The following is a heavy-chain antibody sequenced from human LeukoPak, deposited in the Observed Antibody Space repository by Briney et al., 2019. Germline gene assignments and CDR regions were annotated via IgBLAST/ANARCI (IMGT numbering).Heavy chain of an antibody. J-gene: IGHJ4*02. V-gene: IGHV1-69*05. CDR1: GGTFSSYA. D-gene: IGHD5-12*01. CDR3: ARGYSGYDEPPGY. Sequence: SVKVSCKASGGTFSSYAIGWVRQAPGQGLEWMGGIIPIFGTANYAQKFQGRVTITTDESTSTAYMELSSLRSEDTAVYYCARGYSGYDEPPGYWGQGTLVTVSS. CDR2: IIPIFGTA.